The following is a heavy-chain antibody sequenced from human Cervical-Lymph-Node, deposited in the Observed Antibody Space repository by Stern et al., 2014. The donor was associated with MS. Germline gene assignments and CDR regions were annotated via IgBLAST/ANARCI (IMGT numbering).Heavy chain of an antibody. CDR3: AGSGPHNYLLWYY. CDR1: GGFVGTSSSFY. D-gene: IGHD3-10*01. V-gene: IGHV4-39*01. Sequence: QLQLQESGPGLMKPSETLSLTCSVSGGFVGTSSSFYLGWIRESPGKGLECIGGIHFGGTTYYNPSFQSRVSISADTSQNQYSLKLPSVTAADTAVYYCAGSGPHNYLLWYYWGRGTLVTVSS. CDR2: IHFGGTT. J-gene: IGHJ4*02.